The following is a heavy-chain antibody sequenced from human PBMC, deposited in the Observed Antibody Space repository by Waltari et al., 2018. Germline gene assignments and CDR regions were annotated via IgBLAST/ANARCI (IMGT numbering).Heavy chain of an antibody. CDR2: ITAGSSYI. CDR1: GFSVSSYG. CDR3: ARTSSPTMFGVVWDY. J-gene: IGHJ4*02. Sequence: EVQLVESGGGLVTPGGSLRLSCAAYGFSVSSYGLTWVRQAPGKGLEWVSSITAGSSYIDSADPVKGRFTISRDNAENSLYLQMTGLRAEDTAIYYCARTSSPTMFGVVWDYWGQGALVTVSS. V-gene: IGHV3-21*01. D-gene: IGHD3-3*01.